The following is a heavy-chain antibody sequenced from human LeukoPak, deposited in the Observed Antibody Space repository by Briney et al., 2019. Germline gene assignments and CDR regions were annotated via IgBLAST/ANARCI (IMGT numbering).Heavy chain of an antibody. CDR1: GYTFTSYY. Sequence: ASVTVSCKASGYTFTSYYMHWVRQAPGQGFEWMRIINPSGGSTSYAQRFQGRVTMTRDTSTSTVYMELSGLRSEDTAVYYCARRYSDSSPFDYWGQGTLVTVSS. V-gene: IGHV1-46*01. D-gene: IGHD6-6*01. J-gene: IGHJ4*02. CDR2: INPSGGST. CDR3: ARRYSDSSPFDY.